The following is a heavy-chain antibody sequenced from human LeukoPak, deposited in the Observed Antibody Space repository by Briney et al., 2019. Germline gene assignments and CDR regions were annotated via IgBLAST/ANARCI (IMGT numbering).Heavy chain of an antibody. CDR1: GFIFSDHW. Sequence: GGSLRLSCAASGFIFSDHWMHWVRQAPGKGLVWLSRINNDGSSTIYADSAKGRFTFSRDNAENTLFLEMSSLRVEGTAVYYCVRERNNFWSGHHSIFDSWGQGTLVTVSS. CDR2: INNDGSST. J-gene: IGHJ4*02. V-gene: IGHV3-74*01. CDR3: VRERNNFWSGHHSIFDS. D-gene: IGHD3-3*01.